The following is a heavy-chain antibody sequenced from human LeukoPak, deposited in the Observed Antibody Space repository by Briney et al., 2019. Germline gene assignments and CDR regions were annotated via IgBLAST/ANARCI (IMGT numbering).Heavy chain of an antibody. Sequence: ASVKVSCKPSGYALTSYGISWVRQAPGQGLEWMGWISAYNGNTNYAQKFQGRVAMTTDRSRTTAFIEVTSLTYDDTAVYYCARGTRAIFFDIWGQGTMVTVSS. CDR2: ISAYNGNT. CDR1: GYALTSYG. D-gene: IGHD3-3*01. J-gene: IGHJ3*02. CDR3: ARGTRAIFFDI. V-gene: IGHV1-18*01.